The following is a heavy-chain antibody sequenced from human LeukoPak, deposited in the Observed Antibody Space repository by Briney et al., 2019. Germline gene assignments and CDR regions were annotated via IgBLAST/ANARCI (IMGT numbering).Heavy chain of an antibody. Sequence: GGSLRLSCAASGFTFSSYAMHWVRQAPGKGLEGVAVISYDGSNKYYADSVKGRFTISRDNSKNTLYLQMNSLRAEDTAVYYCARDFLYGSGSYSFNWFDPWGQGTLVTVSS. D-gene: IGHD3-10*01. CDR3: ARDFLYGSGSYSFNWFDP. J-gene: IGHJ5*02. CDR2: ISYDGSNK. CDR1: GFTFSSYA. V-gene: IGHV3-30*04.